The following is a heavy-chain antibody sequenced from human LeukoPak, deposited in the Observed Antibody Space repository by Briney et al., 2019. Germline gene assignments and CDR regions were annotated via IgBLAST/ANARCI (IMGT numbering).Heavy chain of an antibody. CDR3: ARGGYSNYAPFDY. Sequence: GGSLRLSCAASGFTFSRYWMFWVRQAPGKGLECVANIKLDGSEKYYVDSVKGRFIISRDNAKNSLSLQMNSLRAEDSAVYYCARGGYSNYAPFDYWGQGTLVTVSS. D-gene: IGHD4-11*01. CDR1: GFTFSRYW. J-gene: IGHJ4*02. V-gene: IGHV3-7*04. CDR2: IKLDGSEK.